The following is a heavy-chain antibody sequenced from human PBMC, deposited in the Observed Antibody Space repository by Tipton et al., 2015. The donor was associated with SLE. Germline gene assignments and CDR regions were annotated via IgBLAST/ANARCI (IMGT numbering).Heavy chain of an antibody. CDR2: INHSGST. J-gene: IGHJ6*02. V-gene: IGHV4-34*01. D-gene: IGHD6-13*01. CDR3: ASLAAAGTHYYYYGMDV. CDR1: GGSFSGYY. Sequence: TLSLTCAVYGGSFSGYYWSWIRQPPGKGLEWIGEINHSGSTNYNPSLKSRVTIPVDTSKNQFSLKLSSVTAADTAVYYCASLAAAGTHYYYYGMDVWGQGTTVTVSS.